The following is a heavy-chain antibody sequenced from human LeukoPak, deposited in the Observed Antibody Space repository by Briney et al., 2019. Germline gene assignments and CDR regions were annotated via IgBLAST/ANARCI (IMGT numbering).Heavy chain of an antibody. Sequence: SGPTLVNPTQTLTLTCTFSGFSLRTRGVGVGWIRQPPGKALEWLPLIYWNDDKRYSPSLKSRLTITKDTSKNQVVLTMTNMDPVDTATYYCAHGRDYYGSGSYFDYWGQGTLVTVSS. CDR3: AHGRDYYGSGSYFDY. V-gene: IGHV2-5*01. D-gene: IGHD3-10*01. J-gene: IGHJ4*02. CDR1: GFSLRTRGVG. CDR2: IYWNDDK.